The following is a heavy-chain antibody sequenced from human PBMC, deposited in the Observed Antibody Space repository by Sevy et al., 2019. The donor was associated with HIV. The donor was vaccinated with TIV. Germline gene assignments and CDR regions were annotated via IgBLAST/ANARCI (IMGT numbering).Heavy chain of an antibody. D-gene: IGHD2-8*01. J-gene: IGHJ4*02. CDR2: FSFGCGRI. Sequence: GGSLRLSCEASGFTFSKYSMSWVRQAPGKGLEWVSTFSFGCGRINYADSVKGRFTISRDDSKNTLYLQMNSLRVEDTAVYYCAREGCTKPHDYWGQRTLVTVSS. CDR3: AREGCTKPHDY. CDR1: GFTFSKYS. V-gene: IGHV3-23*01.